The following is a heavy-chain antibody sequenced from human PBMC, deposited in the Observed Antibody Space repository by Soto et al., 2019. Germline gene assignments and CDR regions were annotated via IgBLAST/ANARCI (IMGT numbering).Heavy chain of an antibody. J-gene: IGHJ6*02. Sequence: QVQLQESGPGLVKPSQTLSLTCTVSGDSISVGYYWSWIRQHPGKGLEWIGYVSPSGTTFYNPSRKRRVSISTDTSKNQFSLEVSSVTAADTAVYYCARDRGSYGMDVWGQGTTVTVSS. CDR1: GDSISVGYY. V-gene: IGHV4-31*03. CDR2: VSPSGTT. CDR3: ARDRGSYGMDV.